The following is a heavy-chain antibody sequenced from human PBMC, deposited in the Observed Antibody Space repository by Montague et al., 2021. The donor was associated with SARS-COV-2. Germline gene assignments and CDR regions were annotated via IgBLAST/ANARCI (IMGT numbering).Heavy chain of an antibody. D-gene: IGHD3-9*01. CDR1: GGSISSSSYY. J-gene: IGHJ3*02. CDR2: IYYSGST. CDR3: ATYYDILTGYYIDAFDI. Sequence: SETLSLTCTVSGGSISSSSYYWGWIRQPPGKGLEWIGSIYYSGSTYYSPSLKSRVTISVATSKNQFSLKLSSVTAADTAVYYCATYYDILTGYYIDAFDIWGQGTMVTVSS. V-gene: IGHV4-39*01.